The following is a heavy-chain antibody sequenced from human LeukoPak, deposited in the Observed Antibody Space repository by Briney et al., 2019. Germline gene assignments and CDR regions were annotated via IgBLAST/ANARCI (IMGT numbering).Heavy chain of an antibody. J-gene: IGHJ5*02. CDR3: ARGLGYYYGSGSSNWFDP. V-gene: IGHV4-31*03. CDR2: IYYSGST. D-gene: IGHD3-10*01. CDR1: GGSISSGGYY. Sequence: SQTLSLTCTVSGGSISSGGYYWSWIRQHPGKGLEWIGYIYYSGSTYYNPSLKSRVTTSVDTSKNQFSLKLSSVTAADTAVYYCARGLGYYYGSGSSNWFDPWGQGTLVTVSS.